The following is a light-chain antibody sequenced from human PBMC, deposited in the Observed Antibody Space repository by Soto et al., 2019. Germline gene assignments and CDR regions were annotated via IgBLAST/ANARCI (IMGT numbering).Light chain of an antibody. J-gene: IGKJ3*01. Sequence: EIVLTQSPGTLSLSPGERATLSCRASQSVSSYYLAWYQQKPGQAPRLLIYGATSRASGIPDRFSGSGSGTDFTLTISRLEPEDFAVYYCQQFGDSLTFGPGTKVDIK. CDR2: GAT. CDR1: QSVSSYY. CDR3: QQFGDSLT. V-gene: IGKV3-20*01.